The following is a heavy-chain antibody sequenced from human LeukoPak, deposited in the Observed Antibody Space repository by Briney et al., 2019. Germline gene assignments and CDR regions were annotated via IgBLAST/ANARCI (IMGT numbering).Heavy chain of an antibody. J-gene: IGHJ4*02. CDR3: ARDIGGYCSSTSCYNPEYYFDY. CDR1: GYSFTVHY. V-gene: IGHV1-2*02. D-gene: IGHD2-2*02. Sequence: ASVKVSCKSSGYSFTVHYMHWVRQAPGQGLEWMGWINPNSGGTNYAQKFQGRVTMTRDTSISTAYMELSRLRSDDTAVYYCARDIGGYCSSTSCYNPEYYFDYWGQGTLVTVSS. CDR2: INPNSGGT.